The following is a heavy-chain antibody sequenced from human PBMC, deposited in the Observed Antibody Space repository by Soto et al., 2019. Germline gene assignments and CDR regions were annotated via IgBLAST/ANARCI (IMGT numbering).Heavy chain of an antibody. CDR2: IYYSGST. D-gene: IGHD2-15*01. CDR1: GGSISSYY. Sequence: QVQLQESGPGLVKPSETLSLTYTVSGGSISSYYWSWIRQPPGKGLEWIGYIYYSGSTNYNPSLKSRVTISVDTSKNQFSLKLSSVTAADTAVYYCAREPRYCSGGSCRYYFDYWGQGTLVTVSS. CDR3: AREPRYCSGGSCRYYFDY. J-gene: IGHJ4*02. V-gene: IGHV4-59*01.